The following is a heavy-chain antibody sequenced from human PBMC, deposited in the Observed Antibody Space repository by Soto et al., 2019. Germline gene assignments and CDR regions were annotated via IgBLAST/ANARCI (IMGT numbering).Heavy chain of an antibody. CDR2: IYFSGSGTS. Sequence: SETLSLTCGVSGDFISNTTYYWAWVRQAPGKGLEWVGSIYFSGSGTSHYNPSLKSRVTISVDTSKNQFSLKLTSVTAADTAVYYCARPRYSFGTSGYYTFDYWGQGTLVTVSS. V-gene: IGHV4-39*01. CDR1: GDFISNTTYY. J-gene: IGHJ4*02. D-gene: IGHD3-3*01. CDR3: ARPRYSFGTSGYYTFDY.